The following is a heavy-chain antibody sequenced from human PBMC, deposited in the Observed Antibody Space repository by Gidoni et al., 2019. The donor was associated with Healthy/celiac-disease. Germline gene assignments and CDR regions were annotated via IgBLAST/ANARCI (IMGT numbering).Heavy chain of an antibody. CDR1: GFTFRSYA. D-gene: IGHD6-25*01. Sequence: QVQLVASGGGVVQPGRSLRLSCAASGFTFRSYARPWVRQAPGKGLEWVAVISYDGSNKYYADSVKGRFTISRDNSKNTLYLQMNSLRAEDTAVYYCARSKKGHGAAVAFDIWGQGTMVTVSS. CDR2: ISYDGSNK. V-gene: IGHV3-30-3*01. J-gene: IGHJ3*02. CDR3: ARSKKGHGAAVAFDI.